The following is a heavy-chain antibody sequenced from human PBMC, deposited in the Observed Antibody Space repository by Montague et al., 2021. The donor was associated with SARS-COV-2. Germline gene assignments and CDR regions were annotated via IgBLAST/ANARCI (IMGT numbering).Heavy chain of an antibody. V-gene: IGHV4-61*02. CDR1: AGSISSGSYY. Sequence: TLSLTCTVSAGSISSGSYYWSWIRQPAGKGLEWIGCIYTSGCTNYNPSLKSRVTISVDTSKNQFSLKLSSVTAADTAVFYCARLPDTSGRAWFDPWGQGTLVSV. CDR2: IYTSGCT. J-gene: IGHJ5*02. CDR3: ARLPDTSGRAWFDP. D-gene: IGHD3-22*01.